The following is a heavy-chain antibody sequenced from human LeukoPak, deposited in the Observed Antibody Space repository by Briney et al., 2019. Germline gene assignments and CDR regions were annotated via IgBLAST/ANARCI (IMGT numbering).Heavy chain of an antibody. CDR1: GVPFSNYY. D-gene: IGHD6-19*01. CDR3: TRAVAGHPD. Sequence: SQTLSLTCAVSGVPFSNYYWSWVRQSPRQGLEWIGEINHSGYTNYHPSLKSRVTMSIDRSKNQFSLKLTSVTAADAGVYYCTRAVAGHPDWGQGTLVTVSS. V-gene: IGHV4-34*01. CDR2: INHSGYT. J-gene: IGHJ4*02.